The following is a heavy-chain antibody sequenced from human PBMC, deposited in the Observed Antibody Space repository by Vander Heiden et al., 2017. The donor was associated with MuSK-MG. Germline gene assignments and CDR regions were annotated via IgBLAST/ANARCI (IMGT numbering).Heavy chain of an antibody. CDR3: ARARSYDSSGSYYFDY. J-gene: IGHJ4*02. CDR1: GGSFSGYY. D-gene: IGHD3-22*01. CDR2: INHSGST. Sequence: QVQLQQWGAGLLKPSETLSLTCAVYGGSFSGYYWSWIRQPPGKGLEWIGEINHSGSTNYNPSLKSRVTISVDTSKNQFSLKLSSVTAADTAVYYCARARSYDSSGSYYFDYWGQGTLVTVSS. V-gene: IGHV4-34*01.